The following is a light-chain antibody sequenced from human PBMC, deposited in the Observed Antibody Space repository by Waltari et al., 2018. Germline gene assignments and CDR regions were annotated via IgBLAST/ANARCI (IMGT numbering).Light chain of an antibody. CDR1: SSDVGGYNF. CDR3: ISYTTISTWV. CDR2: DVS. Sequence: QSALTPPASVSGSPGQSLTISCTGTSSDVGGYNFVSWYQQHPDKAPKLIIYDVSERPSGVSNRFSGSKSVNTASLTISGLQAEDEADYYCISYTTISTWVFGTGTKVTVL. V-gene: IGLV2-14*03. J-gene: IGLJ1*01.